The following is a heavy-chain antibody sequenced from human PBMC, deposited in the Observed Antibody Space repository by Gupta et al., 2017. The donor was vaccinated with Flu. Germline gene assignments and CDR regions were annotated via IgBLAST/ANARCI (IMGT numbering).Heavy chain of an antibody. V-gene: IGHV3-21*01. D-gene: IGHD7-27*01. CDR2: SSSSSSYI. CDR3: VRDWGNTCQRGNYFDY. J-gene: IGHJ4*02. Sequence: AQGKGLEWVSTSSSSSSYIYYADSVKGRFTVSRDNSKNSLYVHMNSVRVEYAAVDYCVRDWGNTCQRGNYFDYWGQGTFVSCAS.